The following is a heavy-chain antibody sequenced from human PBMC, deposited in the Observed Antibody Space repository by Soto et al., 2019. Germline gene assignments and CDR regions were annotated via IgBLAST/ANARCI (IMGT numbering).Heavy chain of an antibody. V-gene: IGHV1-3*05. Sequence: QVQLVQSGAEEKKPGASVKVSCKASGYTFTNYATHWLRQAPGQRLEWMGWINAGNGNTKYSQKFQGRVTITRDTSASTAYMELSSLRSADTAVYYCARVSGYYLPAYWGQGTLVTVSS. D-gene: IGHD5-12*01. CDR1: GYTFTNYA. CDR2: INAGNGNT. CDR3: ARVSGYYLPAY. J-gene: IGHJ4*02.